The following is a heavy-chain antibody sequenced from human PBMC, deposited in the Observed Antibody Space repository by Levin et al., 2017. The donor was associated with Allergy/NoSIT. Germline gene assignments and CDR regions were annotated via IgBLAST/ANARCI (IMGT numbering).Heavy chain of an antibody. CDR1: GGSFSSTTYH. V-gene: IGHV4-39*01. CDR3: ARRFLNDIGGMDV. D-gene: IGHD3-16*01. CDR2: LYFGGTT. J-gene: IGHJ6*02. Sequence: SQTLSLTCLASGGSFSSTTYHWAWIRQSPGKGLEWIGSLYFGGTTYYNPSLRSRVTISVDTSKYQFSLKLSPATAADTAIYFCARRFLNDIGGMDVWGQGTTVTVSS.